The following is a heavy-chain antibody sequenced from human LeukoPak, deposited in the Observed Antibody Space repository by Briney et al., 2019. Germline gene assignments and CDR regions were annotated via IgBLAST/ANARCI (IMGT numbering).Heavy chain of an antibody. J-gene: IGHJ5*02. V-gene: IGHV4-34*01. CDR2: INHSGST. Sequence: SETLSLTCAVYGGSFSGYYWSWIRQPPGKGLEWIGEINHSGSTNYNPSLKSRVTISVDTSKSQFSLRLSSVTAADTAVYYCARGDTQVNWFDPWGQGALVTVSS. CDR1: GGSFSGYY. D-gene: IGHD2-2*02. CDR3: ARGDTQVNWFDP.